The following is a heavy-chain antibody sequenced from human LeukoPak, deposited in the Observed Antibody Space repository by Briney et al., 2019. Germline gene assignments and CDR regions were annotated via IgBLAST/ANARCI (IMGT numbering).Heavy chain of an antibody. V-gene: IGHV3-33*06. J-gene: IGHJ6*03. CDR1: GFTFSDYG. D-gene: IGHD7-27*01. CDR2: IWHDGSNK. Sequence: PGGSLRLSCAASGFTFSDYGLHWVRQAPGKGLEWVAHIWHDGSNKYYADSVIGRLTISRENSKNTVYLQMNSLRAEDTAMYYCAKDGDAYPEFYYYYVDVWGNGTTVTVSS. CDR3: AKDGDAYPEFYYYYVDV.